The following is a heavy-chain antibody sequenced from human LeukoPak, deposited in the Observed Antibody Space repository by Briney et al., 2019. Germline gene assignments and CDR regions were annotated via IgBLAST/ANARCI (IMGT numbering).Heavy chain of an antibody. D-gene: IGHD6-13*01. CDR2: ISGSGGST. J-gene: IGHJ3*02. Sequence: GGSLRLSCAASGFTFSGYAMSWVRQAPGKGLEWVSAISGSGGSTYYADSVKGRFTISRDNSKNTLYLQMNSLRAEDTAVYYCAKDQSSSWYRSAFDIWGQGTMVTVSS. CDR1: GFTFSGYA. V-gene: IGHV3-23*01. CDR3: AKDQSSSWYRSAFDI.